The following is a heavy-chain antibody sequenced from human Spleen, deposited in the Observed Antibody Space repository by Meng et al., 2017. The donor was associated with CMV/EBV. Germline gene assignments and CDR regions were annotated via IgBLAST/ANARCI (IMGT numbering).Heavy chain of an antibody. D-gene: IGHD3-10*01. Sequence: ASVKVSCKASGYTFTSYGISWVRQAPGQGLEWMGWISAYNGNTNYAQKLQGRVTMTTDTSTSTAYMELRSLRSDDTAVYYCARDYTYYYGSGGLYYFDYWGQGTLVTVSS. V-gene: IGHV1-18*01. CDR3: ARDYTYYYGSGGLYYFDY. J-gene: IGHJ4*02. CDR2: ISAYNGNT. CDR1: GYTFTSYG.